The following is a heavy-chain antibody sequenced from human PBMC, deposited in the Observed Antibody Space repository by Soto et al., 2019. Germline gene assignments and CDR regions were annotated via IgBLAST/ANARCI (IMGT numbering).Heavy chain of an antibody. CDR1: GFTVSSSH. CDR2: IGPSHNDI. V-gene: IGHV3-21*05. J-gene: IGHJ4*02. CDR3: ANKLLWFGELQC. Sequence: GGSLRLSCTTSGFTVSSSHMTWVRQAPGKGPEWISYIGPSHNDIGYAASVKGRFTISRDNSKNTLYLQMSSLRAEDTAVYYCANKLLWFGELQCWGQGTLVTVSS. D-gene: IGHD3-10*01.